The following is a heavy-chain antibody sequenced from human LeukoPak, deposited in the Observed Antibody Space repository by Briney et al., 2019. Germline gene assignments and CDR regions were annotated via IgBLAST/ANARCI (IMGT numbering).Heavy chain of an antibody. Sequence: PGGSLRLSCAASGFIVNTSYMTWVRQAPGRGLEWVSFIYADGNTYYADSVKGRFTISRDISKNAVYLQMNSLRAEDTAVYYCARDRGTAMAPQNDAFDIWGQGTMVTVSS. CDR3: ARDRGTAMAPQNDAFDI. D-gene: IGHD5-18*01. V-gene: IGHV3-53*01. J-gene: IGHJ3*02. CDR1: GFIVNTSY. CDR2: IYADGNT.